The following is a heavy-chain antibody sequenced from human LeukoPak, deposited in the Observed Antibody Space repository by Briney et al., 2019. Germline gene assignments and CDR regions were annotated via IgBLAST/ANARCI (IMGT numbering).Heavy chain of an antibody. CDR2: MNPNSGNT. D-gene: IGHD5-24*01. V-gene: IGHV1-18*01. Sequence: ASVKVSCKASGSTFTSYDINWVRQATGQGLEWMGWMNPNSGNTNYAQKLQGRVTMTTDTSTSTAYMELRSLRSDDTAVYYCARDRPLPSTPRDGTAIDYWGQGTLVTVSS. CDR1: GSTFTSYD. CDR3: ARDRPLPSTPRDGTAIDY. J-gene: IGHJ4*02.